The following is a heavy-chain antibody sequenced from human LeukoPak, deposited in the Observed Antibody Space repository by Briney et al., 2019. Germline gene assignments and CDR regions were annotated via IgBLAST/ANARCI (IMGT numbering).Heavy chain of an antibody. CDR3: AKDPCVH. V-gene: IGHV3-30*18. CDR1: GFTFSSYG. CDR2: ISYDGSNK. J-gene: IGHJ4*02. Sequence: GGSLRLSCAASGFTFSSYGMHWVRQAPGKGLEWVAVISYDGSNKYYADSVKGRFTISRDNSKNTLYLQMNSLRAEDTAVYYCAKDPCVHWGQGTLVTVSS.